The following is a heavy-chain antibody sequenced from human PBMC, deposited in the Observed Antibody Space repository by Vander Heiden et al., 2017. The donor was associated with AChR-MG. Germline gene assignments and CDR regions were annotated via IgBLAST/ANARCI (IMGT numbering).Heavy chain of an antibody. CDR2: TYYRSKWYN. Sequence: QVQLQQSGPGLVKPSQTLSLTCAISGDSVSSNSAAWNWIRQSPSRGLEWLGRTYYRSKWYNDYAVSVKSRITINPDTSKNQFSLQLNSVTPEDTAVYYCARVGYWGYSYGYRTRECYYYGMDVWGQGTTVTVSS. CDR1: GDSVSSNSAA. D-gene: IGHD5-18*01. V-gene: IGHV6-1*01. CDR3: ARVGYWGYSYGYRTRECYYYGMDV. J-gene: IGHJ6*02.